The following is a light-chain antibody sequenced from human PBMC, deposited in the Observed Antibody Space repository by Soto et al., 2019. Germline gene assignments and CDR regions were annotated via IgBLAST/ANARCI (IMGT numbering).Light chain of an antibody. V-gene: IGKV1-5*01. Sequence: DIQMTQSPSTLSASVGDRVTITCRASQSIRSWLAWYQHKPGQAPKLLIYDASSLESGVPSRFSGSGSGTEFTLTISSLQPDDFATYYCQQYNSYSYTFGQGTKVDIK. CDR2: DAS. CDR1: QSIRSW. CDR3: QQYNSYSYT. J-gene: IGKJ2*01.